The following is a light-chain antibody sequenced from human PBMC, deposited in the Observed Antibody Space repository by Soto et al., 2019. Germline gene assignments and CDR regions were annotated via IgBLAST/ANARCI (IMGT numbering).Light chain of an antibody. Sequence: EIVMTQSPATLSVSPGERATLSCRASQSVSSNLAWYQQKPRQAPRLLIYGASTRATGIPARFSGSGSGTEFTLTINSLQSEDFAVYYCQQYNNWPPWTFGQGTKVEVK. CDR2: GAS. V-gene: IGKV3-15*01. J-gene: IGKJ1*01. CDR3: QQYNNWPPWT. CDR1: QSVSSN.